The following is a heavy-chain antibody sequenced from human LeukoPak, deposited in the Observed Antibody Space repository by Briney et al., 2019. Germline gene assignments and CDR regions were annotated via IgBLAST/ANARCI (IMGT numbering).Heavy chain of an antibody. D-gene: IGHD2-2*01. CDR1: GYTFTGYY. CDR3: ARGPPDTGEYCSSTNCYANY. J-gene: IGHJ4*02. V-gene: IGHV1-2*02. Sequence: ASVKASCKASGYTFTGYYLHWVRQAPGQGLEWMGWINPNSGGTNYAQRFQGRVTMTRDTSITTAYMELSRLISDDTAVYYCARGPPDTGEYCSSTNCYANYWGQGTLVTVSS. CDR2: INPNSGGT.